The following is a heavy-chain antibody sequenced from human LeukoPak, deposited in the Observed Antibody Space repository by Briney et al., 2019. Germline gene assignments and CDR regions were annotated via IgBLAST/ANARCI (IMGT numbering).Heavy chain of an antibody. CDR3: AKSPRWRAIVVVPTIFDY. J-gene: IGHJ4*02. D-gene: IGHD3-22*01. V-gene: IGHV3-23*01. CDR1: GFTFSSYA. CDR2: INVSGGST. Sequence: PGGSLRLSCAASGFTFSSYAMSWVRQAPGEGLEWVSAINVSGGSTYYADSVKGRFTISRDNSKNALYLQMNSLRAEDTAVYYCAKSPRWRAIVVVPTIFDYWGQGTLVTVSS.